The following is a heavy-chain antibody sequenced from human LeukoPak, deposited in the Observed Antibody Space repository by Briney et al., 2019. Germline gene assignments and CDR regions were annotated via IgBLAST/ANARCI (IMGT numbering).Heavy chain of an antibody. CDR3: TTDIYP. V-gene: IGHV3-15*01. CDR2: IKTKTDGETT. CDR1: EFTFSNAW. J-gene: IGHJ5*02. Sequence: PGGSLRLSCAASEFTFSNAWMTWVRQAPGKGLEWVGRIKTKTDGETTDYAAPVKGRFAISRDDSKNTLYLQMNSLKTEDTAVYYCTTDIYPWGQGTLVTVPS.